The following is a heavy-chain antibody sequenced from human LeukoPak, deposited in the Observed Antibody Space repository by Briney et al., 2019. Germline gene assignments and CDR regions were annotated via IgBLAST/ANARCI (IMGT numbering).Heavy chain of an antibody. Sequence: GSLRLSCAASGFTFSDYYMSWIRQAPGKGLEWVSYISSSGSTIYYADSVKGRFTISRDNAKNSLYLQMNNLRVEDTAVYYCAKASWVSNANAVLWGQGTLVTVSS. CDR1: GFTFSDYY. CDR3: AKASWVSNANAVL. V-gene: IGHV3-11*01. D-gene: IGHD1-1*01. CDR2: ISSSGSTI. J-gene: IGHJ4*02.